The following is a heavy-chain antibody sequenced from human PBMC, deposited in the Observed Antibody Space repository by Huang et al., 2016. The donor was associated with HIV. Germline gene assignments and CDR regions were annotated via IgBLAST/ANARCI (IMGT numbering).Heavy chain of an antibody. J-gene: IGHJ4*02. Sequence: QVQLQQSGPGLVRPSQTLSLSCPVSGGSISSGGHYWSWIRQPPGQGLELRGYIYNSGSTYFNPSLKSRVSISADTSKSQFSLKLRSVTAADTAVYYCARGVDALTGAYFFDFWGQGTLVTVSS. CDR3: ARGVDALTGAYFFDF. CDR2: IYNSGST. CDR1: GGSISSGGHY. V-gene: IGHV4-30-4*08. D-gene: IGHD3-9*01.